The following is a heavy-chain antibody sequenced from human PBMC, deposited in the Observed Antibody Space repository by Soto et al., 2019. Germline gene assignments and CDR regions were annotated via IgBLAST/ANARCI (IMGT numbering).Heavy chain of an antibody. J-gene: IGHJ5*02. Sequence: SETLSLTCAVSGGSISSSNWWSWVRQPPGKGLEWIGEIYHSGSTNYNPSLKSRVTISVDKFKNQFSLKLSSVTAADTAVYYCARDYYGDYTNNWFDPWGQGTLVTVSS. CDR1: GGSISSSNW. CDR2: IYHSGST. D-gene: IGHD4-17*01. V-gene: IGHV4-4*02. CDR3: ARDYYGDYTNNWFDP.